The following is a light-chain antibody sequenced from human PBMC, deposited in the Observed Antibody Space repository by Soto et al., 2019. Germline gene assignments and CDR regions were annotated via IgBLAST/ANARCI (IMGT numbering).Light chain of an antibody. CDR3: QSYDSSLSGSIV. Sequence: QSVLTQPPSVSGAPWQRVTISCTGSSSNIGAGYDVHWYQQLPGTAPKPLIYGNSNRPSGVPDRFSGSKSGTSASLAITGLQAEDEADYYCQSYDSSLSGSIVFGTGTKVTVL. J-gene: IGLJ1*01. CDR1: SSNIGAGYD. CDR2: GNS. V-gene: IGLV1-40*01.